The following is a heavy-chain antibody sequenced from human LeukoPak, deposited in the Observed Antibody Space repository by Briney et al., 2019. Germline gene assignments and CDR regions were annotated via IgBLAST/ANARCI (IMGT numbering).Heavy chain of an antibody. J-gene: IGHJ4*02. CDR1: GFTFSSYW. D-gene: IGHD3-9*01. CDR2: IKQDGSEK. CDR3: ARWGLRYFAGSEGFDY. Sequence: GGSLRLSCAASGFTFSSYWMSWVRQAPGKGLEWVANIKQDGSEKYYVDSVKGRFTISRDNAKNSLYLQMNSLRAEDTAVYYCARWGLRYFAGSEGFDYWGQGTLVTVSS. V-gene: IGHV3-7*01.